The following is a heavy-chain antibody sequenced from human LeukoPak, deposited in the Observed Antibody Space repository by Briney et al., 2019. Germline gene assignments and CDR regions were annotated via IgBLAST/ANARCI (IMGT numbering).Heavy chain of an antibody. Sequence: PGGSLRLSCAASGFTFSSYAMSWVRQAPGQGLEWVSVISGSGGSTYYADSVKGRFTISRDNSKNTLYLQMDSLRAEDTAVYYCAKGFLGYYYYYMDVWGKGTTVTVSS. J-gene: IGHJ6*03. CDR1: GFTFSSYA. D-gene: IGHD3-3*01. CDR2: ISGSGGST. V-gene: IGHV3-23*01. CDR3: AKGFLGYYYYYMDV.